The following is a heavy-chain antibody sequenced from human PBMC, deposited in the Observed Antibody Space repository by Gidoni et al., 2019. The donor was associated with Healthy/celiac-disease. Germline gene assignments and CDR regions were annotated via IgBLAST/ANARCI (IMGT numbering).Heavy chain of an antibody. Sequence: QLQLVQSGAEVKKPGASVKVSCKASGYTFTGYYMHWVRQAPGQGLEWMGWINPNSGGTNYGKKFQGRVTMTRDTSISTADMELSRLRSDDTAVYYCAREGMVSITDMDVWGQGTTVTVSS. D-gene: IGHD2-8*01. V-gene: IGHV1-2*02. J-gene: IGHJ6*02. CDR1: GYTFTGYY. CDR3: AREGMVSITDMDV. CDR2: INPNSGGT.